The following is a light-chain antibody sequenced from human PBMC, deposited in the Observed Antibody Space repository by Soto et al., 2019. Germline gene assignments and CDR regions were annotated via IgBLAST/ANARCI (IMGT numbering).Light chain of an antibody. J-gene: IGKJ1*01. CDR2: DAS. Sequence: DIQMTQSPSTLSASVGDRVTITCRASQRISTWLAWYQQKPGKAPKLLIYDASRLESGVPSRFSGSGSGTEFTLTISSLQPDDFATYYCQQYNSYSPWAFGQGTKVEIK. V-gene: IGKV1-5*01. CDR3: QQYNSYSPWA. CDR1: QRISTW.